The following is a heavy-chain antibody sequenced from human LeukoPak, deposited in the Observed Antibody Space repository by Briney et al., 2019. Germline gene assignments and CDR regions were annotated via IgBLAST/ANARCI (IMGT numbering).Heavy chain of an antibody. J-gene: IGHJ4*02. CDR3: ARGKRGFDY. CDR1: GFTFSSYE. CDR2: ISSSGSAI. Sequence: GGSLRLSCAASGFTFSSYEMNWVRQAPGKGLEWVSYISSSGSAIYYADSVKGRFTISRDNAKNSLYLQMSSLRAEDTAIYYCARGKRGFDYWGQGTLVTVSS. V-gene: IGHV3-48*03. D-gene: IGHD3-10*01.